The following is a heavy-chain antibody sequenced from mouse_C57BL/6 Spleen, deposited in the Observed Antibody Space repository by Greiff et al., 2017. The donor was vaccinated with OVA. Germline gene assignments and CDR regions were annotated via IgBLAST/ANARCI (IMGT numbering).Heavy chain of an antibody. CDR3: ARRTAQAIGDY. D-gene: IGHD3-2*02. V-gene: IGHV1-61*01. Sequence: VQLQQPGAELVRPGSSVKLSCKASGYTFTSSWMDWVKQRPGQGLEWIGNIYPSDSETHYNQKFKDKATLTVDKSSSTAYMQLSSLTSEDSAVYYCARRTAQAIGDYWGQGTTLTVSS. CDR1: GYTFTSSW. CDR2: IYPSDSET. J-gene: IGHJ2*01.